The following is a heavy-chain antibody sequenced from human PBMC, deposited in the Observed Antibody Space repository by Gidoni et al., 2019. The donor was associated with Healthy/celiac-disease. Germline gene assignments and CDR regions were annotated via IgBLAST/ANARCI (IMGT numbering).Heavy chain of an antibody. J-gene: IGHJ6*02. Sequence: QVQLQQWGAGLLKPSETLSLTCAVYGGSFSGYYWSWIRQPPGKGLEWIGEINHSGSTNYNPSLKSRVTISVDTSKNQFSLKLSSVTAADTAVYYCARGHSSSWYGMGGLSSLDYYYGMDVWGQGTTVTVSS. CDR1: GGSFSGYY. V-gene: IGHV4-34*01. CDR3: ARGHSSSWYGMGGLSSLDYYYGMDV. CDR2: INHSGST. D-gene: IGHD6-13*01.